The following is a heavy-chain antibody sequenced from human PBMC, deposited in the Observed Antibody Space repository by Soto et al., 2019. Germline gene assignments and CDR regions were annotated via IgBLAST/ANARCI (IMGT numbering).Heavy chain of an antibody. Sequence: SGPTLVNPTETLTLTCTVSGSSLSNARMSVSWIRQPPGKALEWLAHIFSNDAKSYSASLKSRLTISKDTSKSQVVLTMTNMDPVATATYYCARIRGWGWLGPNDYWGQGTLVTVSS. V-gene: IGHV2-26*01. CDR1: GSSLSNARMS. CDR2: IFSNDAK. J-gene: IGHJ4*02. D-gene: IGHD3-10*01. CDR3: ARIRGWGWLGPNDY.